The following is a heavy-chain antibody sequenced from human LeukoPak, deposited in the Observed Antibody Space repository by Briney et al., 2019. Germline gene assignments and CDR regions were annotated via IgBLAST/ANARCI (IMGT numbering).Heavy chain of an antibody. V-gene: IGHV4-38-2*02. D-gene: IGHD1-26*01. CDR3: ARDTPTTPFDP. CDR1: GFTFSSYW. Sequence: GSLRLSCAASGFTFSSYWMNWIRQAPGKGLEWIGSIYHSGSTYYNPSLKSRVTISVDTSKNQFSLKLSSVTAADTAVYYCARDTPTTPFDPWGQGTLVTVSS. J-gene: IGHJ5*02. CDR2: IYHSGST.